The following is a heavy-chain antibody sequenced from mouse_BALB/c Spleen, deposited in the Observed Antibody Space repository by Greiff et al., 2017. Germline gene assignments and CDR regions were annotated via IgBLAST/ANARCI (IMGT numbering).Heavy chain of an antibody. D-gene: IGHD2-14*01. Sequence: EVHLVESGPGLVKPSQSLSLTCTVTGYSITSDYAWNWIRQFPGNKLEWMGYISYSGSTSYNPSLKSRISITRDTSKNQFFLQLNSVTTEDTATYYCARDRYDEDYYAMDYWGQGTSVTVSS. J-gene: IGHJ4*01. CDR1: GYSITSDYA. CDR3: ARDRYDEDYYAMDY. CDR2: ISYSGST. V-gene: IGHV3-2*02.